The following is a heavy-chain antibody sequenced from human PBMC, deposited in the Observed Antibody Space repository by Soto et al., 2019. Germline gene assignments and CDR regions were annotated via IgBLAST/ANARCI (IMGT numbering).Heavy chain of an antibody. CDR2: INYRGST. Sequence: QVQLQESGPGLVKPSQTLSLTCAVSGGSMSSGDYYWNWIRQHPEKGLEWIGYINYRGSTFYNPSLKSIVTISVDTSKNQFSLKLTSVTAADTAMYYCARDAPGAAPYWGQGTLVTVSS. CDR3: ARDAPGAAPY. J-gene: IGHJ4*02. CDR1: GGSMSSGDYY. D-gene: IGHD6-13*01. V-gene: IGHV4-31*01.